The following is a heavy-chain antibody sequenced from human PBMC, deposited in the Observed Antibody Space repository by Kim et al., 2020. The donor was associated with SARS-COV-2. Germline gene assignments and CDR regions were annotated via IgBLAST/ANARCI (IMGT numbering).Heavy chain of an antibody. V-gene: IGHV1-69*04. CDR3: AREVVVVVPAANYYGMDV. J-gene: IGHJ6*02. Sequence: QGRVTITADKSTSTAYMELSSLRSEDTAVYYCAREVVVVVPAANYYGMDVWGQGTTVTVSS. D-gene: IGHD2-2*01.